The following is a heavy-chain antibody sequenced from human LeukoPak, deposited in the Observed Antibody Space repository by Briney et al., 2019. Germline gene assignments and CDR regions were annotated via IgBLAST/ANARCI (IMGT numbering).Heavy chain of an antibody. D-gene: IGHD3-16*01. CDR2: IISKANSYAT. V-gene: IGHV3-73*01. J-gene: IGHJ4*02. Sequence: GGSLRLSCAASGFTFSGSAMHWVRQASGKGLEWVGRIISKANSYATAYAASVKGRFTISRDDSKNTAYLQMNSLNTEDTAVYYCTRRGDSIDYWGQGTLVTVSS. CDR3: TRRGDSIDY. CDR1: GFTFSGSA.